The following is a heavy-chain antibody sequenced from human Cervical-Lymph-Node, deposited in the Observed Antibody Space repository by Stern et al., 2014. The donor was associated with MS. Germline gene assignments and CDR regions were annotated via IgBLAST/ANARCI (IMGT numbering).Heavy chain of an antibody. J-gene: IGHJ4*02. CDR1: GFSLSNARMG. V-gene: IGHV2-26*01. D-gene: IGHD6-13*01. Sequence: QVTLRESGPVLVKPTETLTLTCTVSGFSLSNARMGVSWIRQPPGKALEWLAHIFSNDEKSYSTSLKSRLTISKDTSKSQVVLTMTNMDPVDTATYYCARIRNLWQQLPLPYYFDYWGQGTLVTVSS. CDR3: ARIRNLWQQLPLPYYFDY. CDR2: IFSNDEK.